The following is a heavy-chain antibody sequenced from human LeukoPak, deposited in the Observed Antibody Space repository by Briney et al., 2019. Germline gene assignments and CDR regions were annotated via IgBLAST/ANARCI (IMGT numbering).Heavy chain of an antibody. D-gene: IGHD4-23*01. Sequence: PSETLSLTCTVSGGSISSYYWSWIRQPPGKGLEWIGYIYYSGSTNYNPSLKSRGTISVETSKNQFSLKLSSVTAADTAVYYCARDHTVVSPGEPYWYFDLWGRGTLVTVSS. CDR1: GGSISSYY. CDR3: ARDHTVVSPGEPYWYFDL. CDR2: IYYSGST. V-gene: IGHV4-59*01. J-gene: IGHJ2*01.